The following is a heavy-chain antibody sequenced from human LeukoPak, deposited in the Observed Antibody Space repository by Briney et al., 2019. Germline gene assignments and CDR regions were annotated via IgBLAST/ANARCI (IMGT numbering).Heavy chain of an antibody. J-gene: IGHJ4*02. D-gene: IGHD3-10*01. CDR3: AKAYYYGSGSSPFDY. V-gene: IGHV3-9*03. CDR1: GFTFDDYA. Sequence: GRSLRLSXAASGFTFDDYAMHWVRQAPGKGLEWVSGISWNSGSIGYADSVKGRFTISRDNAKNSLYLQMNSLRAEDMALYYRAKAYYYGSGSSPFDYWGQGTLVTVSS. CDR2: ISWNSGSI.